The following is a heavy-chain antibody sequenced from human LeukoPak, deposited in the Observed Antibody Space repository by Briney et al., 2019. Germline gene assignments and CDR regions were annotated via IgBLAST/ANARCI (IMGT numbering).Heavy chain of an antibody. J-gene: IGHJ4*02. CDR1: GYRFISNY. V-gene: IGHV1-2*02. D-gene: IGHD2-21*02. Sequence: GASVKVSCKASGYRFISNYIQWVRQAPGLAPEWMGWMHPGNGNTRYAEKFQGRVTMTRDTSINTAYMDLNSLRSDDTAVYYCAREGSYCVGGDCYSFDFWGQGTLITVSS. CDR2: MHPGNGNT. CDR3: AREGSYCVGGDCYSFDF.